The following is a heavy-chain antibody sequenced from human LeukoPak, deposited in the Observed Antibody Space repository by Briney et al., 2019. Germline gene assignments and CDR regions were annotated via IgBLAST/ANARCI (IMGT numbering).Heavy chain of an antibody. CDR2: ISSSSSYI. CDR3: ARDRGATVRHTRFDP. Sequence: GGSLRLSCAASGFTFSSYEMNWVRQAPGKGLEWVSSISSSSSYIYYADSVKGRFTISRDNAKNSLYLQMNSLRAEDTAVYYCARDRGATVRHTRFDPWGQGTLVTVSP. CDR1: GFTFSSYE. J-gene: IGHJ5*02. D-gene: IGHD4-17*01. V-gene: IGHV3-21*01.